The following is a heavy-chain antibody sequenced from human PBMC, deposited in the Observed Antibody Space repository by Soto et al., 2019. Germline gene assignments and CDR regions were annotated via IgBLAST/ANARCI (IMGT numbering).Heavy chain of an antibody. Sequence: ASVKVSCKASGYTFTSYAMHWVRQAPGQRLEWMGWINAGNGNTKYSQKFQGRVTITRDTSASTAYMELSSLRSEDTAVYYCARPKYYYGSGSYYNPGRGAFDIWGQGTMVTVSS. D-gene: IGHD3-10*01. V-gene: IGHV1-3*01. J-gene: IGHJ3*02. CDR2: INAGNGNT. CDR1: GYTFTSYA. CDR3: ARPKYYYGSGSYYNPGRGAFDI.